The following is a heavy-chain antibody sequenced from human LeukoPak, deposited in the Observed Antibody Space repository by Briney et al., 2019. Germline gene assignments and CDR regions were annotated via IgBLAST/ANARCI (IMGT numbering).Heavy chain of an antibody. V-gene: IGHV1-18*01. J-gene: IGHJ6*02. CDR3: ARGGRNYPPYYYYGMDV. D-gene: IGHD1-7*01. Sequence: ASVKVSCKASGYTFTSYGISWVRQAPGQGLEWMGWISAYNGNTNYAQKLQGRVTMTTDTSTSTAYMELRSLRSDDTAVYYCARGGRNYPPYYYYGMDVWGQGTTVTVSS. CDR1: GYTFTSYG. CDR2: ISAYNGNT.